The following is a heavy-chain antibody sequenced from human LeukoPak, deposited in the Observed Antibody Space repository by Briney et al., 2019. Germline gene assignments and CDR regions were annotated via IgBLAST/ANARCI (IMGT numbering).Heavy chain of an antibody. CDR1: GYTFTGYY. D-gene: IGHD1-7*01. V-gene: IGHV1-2*02. Sequence: ASVKVSCKASGYTFTGYYMHWVRQAPGQGLEWMGWINPNSGGTNYAQKFQGRVTMTRDTSISTAYMELSSLRSEDTAVYYCARTGTTKGYWFDPWGQGTLVTVSS. J-gene: IGHJ5*02. CDR3: ARTGTTKGYWFDP. CDR2: INPNSGGT.